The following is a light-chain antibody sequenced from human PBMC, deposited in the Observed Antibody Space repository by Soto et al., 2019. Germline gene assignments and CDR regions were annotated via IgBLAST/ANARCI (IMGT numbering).Light chain of an antibody. CDR2: DTS. J-gene: IGKJ4*01. V-gene: IGKV3-11*01. CDR1: QNIDTY. CDR3: QQRSSWPRA. Sequence: EIVLTQSPATLSLSLGERVTLSCRTSQNIDTYLVWYQQKPGQPPRLLIYDTSKRATGVPDRFSGSGSGTDFTLTISSLAPEDFALYYCQQRSSWPRAFGGGTKVEI.